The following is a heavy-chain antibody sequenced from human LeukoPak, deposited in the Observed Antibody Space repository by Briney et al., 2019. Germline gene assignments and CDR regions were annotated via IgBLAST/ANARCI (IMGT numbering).Heavy chain of an antibody. J-gene: IGHJ4*02. CDR1: GHTFTGYY. CDR3: ARDAGDADLDYFDY. D-gene: IGHD3-3*01. V-gene: IGHV1-2*02. CDR2: IKHKSGRR. Sequence: VASVKVSCKTSGHTFTGYYIHWVRHAPGQGREWMGWIKHKSGRRNNAQKFQGRVTMSRDTSISTAYMELSRLRSGDSAVYYCARDAGDADLDYFDYWGEGTLVT.